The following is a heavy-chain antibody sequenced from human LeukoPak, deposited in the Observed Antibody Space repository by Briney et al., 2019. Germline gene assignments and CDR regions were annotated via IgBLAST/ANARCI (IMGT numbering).Heavy chain of an antibody. CDR3: ASPNSSGWSPGGY. D-gene: IGHD6-19*01. CDR2: IYYSGST. J-gene: IGHJ4*02. Sequence: SETLSLTCTVSGGSISSYYWSWIRQPPEKGLEWIGYIYYSGSTNYNPSLKSRVTISVDTSKNQFSLKLSSVTAADTAVYYCASPNSSGWSPGGYWGQGTLVTVSS. V-gene: IGHV4-59*12. CDR1: GGSISSYY.